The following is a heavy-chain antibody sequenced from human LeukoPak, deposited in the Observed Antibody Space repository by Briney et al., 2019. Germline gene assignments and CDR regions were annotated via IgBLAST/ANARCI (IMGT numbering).Heavy chain of an antibody. CDR1: GYTFTGYY. V-gene: IGHV1-2*02. Sequence: ASVKVSCKASGYTFTGYYMHWVRQAPGQGLEWMGWINPNSGGTNYAQKFQGRVTMTRDTSISTAYMELSRLRSGDTAVYYCARVIRVHRTGPFGYWGQGTLVTVSS. CDR3: ARVIRVHRTGPFGY. J-gene: IGHJ4*02. D-gene: IGHD1-1*01. CDR2: INPNSGGT.